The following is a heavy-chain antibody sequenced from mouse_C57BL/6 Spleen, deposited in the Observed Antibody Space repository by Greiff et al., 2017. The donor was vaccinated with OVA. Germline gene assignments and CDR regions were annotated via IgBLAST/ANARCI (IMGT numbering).Heavy chain of an antibody. CDR2: IWRGGST. CDR3: AKNYGTGYFDV. J-gene: IGHJ1*03. CDR1: GFSLTSYG. V-gene: IGHV2-5*01. Sequence: VQGVESGPGLVQPSQSLSITCTVSGFSLTSYGVHWVRQSPGKGLEWLGVIWRGGSTDYNAAFMSRLSITKDNSKSQVFFKMNSLQADDTAIYYCAKNYGTGYFDVWGTGTTVTVSS. D-gene: IGHD1-1*01.